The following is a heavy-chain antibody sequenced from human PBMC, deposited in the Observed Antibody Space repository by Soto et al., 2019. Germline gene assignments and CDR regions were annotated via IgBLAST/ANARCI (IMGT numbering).Heavy chain of an antibody. Sequence: PSETLSLTCAVYGGSFSGYYWSWIRQPPGKGLEWIGEINHSGSTNYNPSLKSRVTISVDTSKNQFSLKLSSVTAADTAVYYCARLIVVVVAATQYNWFDPWGQGTLVTVSS. CDR3: ARLIVVVVAATQYNWFDP. V-gene: IGHV4-34*01. J-gene: IGHJ5*02. CDR2: INHSGST. D-gene: IGHD2-15*01. CDR1: GGSFSGYY.